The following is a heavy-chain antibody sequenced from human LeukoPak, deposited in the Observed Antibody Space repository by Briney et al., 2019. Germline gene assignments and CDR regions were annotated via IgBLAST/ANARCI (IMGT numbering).Heavy chain of an antibody. D-gene: IGHD3-22*01. Sequence: GGSLRLSCAASGFTFDDYGMSWVRQAPGKGLERVSGINWNGGSTGYADSVKGRFTISRDNAKNSLYLQMNSLRAEDTALYYCARELTYYYDSSGYSPGAFDIWGQGTMVTVSS. V-gene: IGHV3-20*04. J-gene: IGHJ3*02. CDR1: GFTFDDYG. CDR2: INWNGGST. CDR3: ARELTYYYDSSGYSPGAFDI.